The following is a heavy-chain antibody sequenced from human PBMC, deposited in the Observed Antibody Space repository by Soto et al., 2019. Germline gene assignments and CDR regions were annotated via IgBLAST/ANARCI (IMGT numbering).Heavy chain of an antibody. D-gene: IGHD3-3*02. J-gene: IGHJ6*02. Sequence: LSLTCSVPGGAISSYYWSWVRQPAGKGLEWIGRVFSIGSTNYNASLKSRVSMSIYTSKNEVSLTLRYVTSADTSVYYCARVAFSYFGMDVWGPGTTVTVSS. V-gene: IGHV4-4*07. CDR1: GGAISSYY. CDR3: ARVAFSYFGMDV. CDR2: VFSIGST.